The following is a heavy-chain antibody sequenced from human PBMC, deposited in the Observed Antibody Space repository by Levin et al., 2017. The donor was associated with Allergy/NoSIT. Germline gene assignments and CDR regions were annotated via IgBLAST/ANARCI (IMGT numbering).Heavy chain of an antibody. V-gene: IGHV3-73*01. CDR1: GFIFSGSA. Sequence: GGSLRLSCAASGFIFSGSAMHWVRQASGTGLEWVGRIRSKDYNYATAYAASVKGRFTISRDDSKNTAYLQMNSLKTEDTALYYCARFRGVAAAGYYFDSWGQGTLVTVSS. J-gene: IGHJ4*02. CDR3: ARFRGVAAAGYYFDS. D-gene: IGHD6-13*01. CDR2: IRSKDYNYAT.